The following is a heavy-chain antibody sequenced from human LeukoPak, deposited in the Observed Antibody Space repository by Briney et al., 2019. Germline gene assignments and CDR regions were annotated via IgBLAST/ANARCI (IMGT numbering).Heavy chain of an antibody. CDR3: TTYFDDYVWGSYRYNVY. CDR1: GFTFSNAW. V-gene: IGHV3-15*01. CDR2: IKSKTDGGTT. Sequence: GGSLRLSCAASGFTFSNAWMSWVRQAPGKGLEWVGRIKSKTDGGTTDYAAPVKGRFTISRDDSKNTLYLQMNSLKTEDTAVYYCTTYFDDYVWGSYRYNVYWGQGTLVTVSS. J-gene: IGHJ4*02. D-gene: IGHD3-16*02.